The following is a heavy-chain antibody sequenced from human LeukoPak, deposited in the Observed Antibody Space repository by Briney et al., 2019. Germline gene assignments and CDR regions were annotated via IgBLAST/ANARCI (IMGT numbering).Heavy chain of an antibody. CDR2: IYYSGST. D-gene: IGHD6-19*01. CDR3: AGTIAVAGSWGQYYFDY. J-gene: IGHJ4*02. CDR1: GGSISSSSYY. V-gene: IGHV4-61*05. Sequence: SETLSLTCTVSGGSISSSSYYWGWIRQPPGKGLEWIGYIYYSGSTNYNPSLKSRVTISVDTSKNQFSLKLSSVTAADTAVYYCAGTIAVAGSWGQYYFDYWGQGTLVTVSS.